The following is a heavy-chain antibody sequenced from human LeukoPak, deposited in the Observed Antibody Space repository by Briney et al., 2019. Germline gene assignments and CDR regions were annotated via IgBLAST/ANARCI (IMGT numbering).Heavy chain of an antibody. V-gene: IGHV3-7*01. CDR1: GFTFSSYW. J-gene: IGHJ6*02. D-gene: IGHD3-10*01. Sequence: PGGSLRLSCAASGFTFSSYWMSWVRQAPGKGLEWVANIKQDGSEKYYVDSVKGRFTISRDNAKNSLYLQMNSLRAEDTAVYYCARGGSGSGSYYYYYYYGMDVWGQGTTVTVSS. CDR3: ARGGSGSGSYYYYYYYGMDV. CDR2: IKQDGSEK.